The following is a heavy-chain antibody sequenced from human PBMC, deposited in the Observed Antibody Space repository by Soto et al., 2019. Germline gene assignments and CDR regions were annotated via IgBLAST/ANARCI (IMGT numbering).Heavy chain of an antibody. V-gene: IGHV3-43D*04. CDR3: AKDISNYDSSGPDY. CDR1: GFTFDDYA. Sequence: GGSLRLSCAASGFTFDDYAMHWVRQAPGKGLEWVSLISWDGGSTYYADSVKGRFTISRDNSKNSLYLQMNSLRAEDTALYYCAKDISNYDSSGPDYWGQGTLVTVSS. D-gene: IGHD3-22*01. J-gene: IGHJ4*02. CDR2: ISWDGGST.